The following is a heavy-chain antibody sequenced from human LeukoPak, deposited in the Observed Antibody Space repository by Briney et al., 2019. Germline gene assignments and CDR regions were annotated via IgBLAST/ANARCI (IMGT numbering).Heavy chain of an antibody. Sequence: PGGSLRLSCAASGFTFSSYAMSWVRQAPGKGLEWDSAISGSGGSTYYADSVKGRFTISRDNSKNTLYLQMNSLRAEDTAVYYCARDLVVVPAAHYYYYYGMDVWGKGTTVTVSS. CDR3: ARDLVVVPAAHYYYYYGMDV. CDR1: GFTFSSYA. V-gene: IGHV3-23*01. D-gene: IGHD2-2*01. J-gene: IGHJ6*04. CDR2: ISGSGGST.